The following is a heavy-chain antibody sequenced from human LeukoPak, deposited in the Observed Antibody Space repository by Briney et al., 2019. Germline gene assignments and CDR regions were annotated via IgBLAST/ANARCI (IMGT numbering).Heavy chain of an antibody. J-gene: IGHJ4*02. CDR1: GGSISSTNCY. CDR2: IYYSGST. V-gene: IGHV4-61*05. Sequence: SETLSLTCTVSGGSISSTNCYWGWIRQPPGKGLEWIGYIYYSGSTNYSPSLKSRVTISVDTSKNQFSLKLTSVTAADAAVYYCARHVQDTTMVTPLYYFDYWGQGTLVTVSS. CDR3: ARHVQDTTMVTPLYYFDY. D-gene: IGHD5-18*01.